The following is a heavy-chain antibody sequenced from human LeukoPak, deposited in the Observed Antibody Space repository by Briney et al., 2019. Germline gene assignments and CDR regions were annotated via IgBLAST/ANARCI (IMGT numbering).Heavy chain of an antibody. CDR3: TAFLVATILQEDDY. D-gene: IGHD5-12*01. J-gene: IGHJ4*02. CDR1: GFTFSNAW. Sequence: PGGSLRLSCAASGFTFSNAWMSWVRRAPGKGLEWVGRIKSKTDGGTTDYAAPVKGRFTISRDDSKNTLYLQMNSLKTEDTAVYYCTAFLVATILQEDDYWGQGTLVTVSS. V-gene: IGHV3-15*01. CDR2: IKSKTDGGTT.